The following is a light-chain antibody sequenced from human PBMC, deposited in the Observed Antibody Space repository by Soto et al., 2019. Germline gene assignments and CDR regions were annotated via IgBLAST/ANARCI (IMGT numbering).Light chain of an antibody. Sequence: DVVMTQSPLSLPVTLGQPASISCRSSQSLVYRDGNTYLNWFHQRPGQSPRRLIYKVSNRDSGVPDRFSGSGSGTDFTLNISRVEAEDVGVYYCMQGTHWPWTFGQGTKVEIK. CDR3: MQGTHWPWT. CDR2: KVS. CDR1: QSLVYRDGNTY. J-gene: IGKJ1*01. V-gene: IGKV2-30*01.